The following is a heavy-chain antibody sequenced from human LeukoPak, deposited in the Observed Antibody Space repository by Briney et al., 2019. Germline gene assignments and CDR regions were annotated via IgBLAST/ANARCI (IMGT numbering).Heavy chain of an antibody. Sequence: SETLSLTCTVSGGSISSYYWRWLRQPPGKGREGIGYIYYSGSTNYNTSLKRRVTISVDPSNNQFSLKLSSVPAADTAVYYCARGPRGYSYGYLGYWGPGTLVTVSS. CDR1: GGSISSYY. J-gene: IGHJ4*02. CDR3: ARGPRGYSYGYLGY. CDR2: IYYSGST. D-gene: IGHD5-18*01. V-gene: IGHV4-59*01.